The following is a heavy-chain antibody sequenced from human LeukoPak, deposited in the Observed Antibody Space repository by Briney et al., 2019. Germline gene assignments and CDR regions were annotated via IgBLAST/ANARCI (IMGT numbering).Heavy chain of an antibody. Sequence: PGGSLRLSCAASGFTFSSYWMSWVRQAPGKGLEWVANIKQDGSEKYYVDSVKGRLTISRDNAKNSLYLQMNSLRAEDTAVYYCAREQGYSSSWYTGYYYYYMDVWGKGTTVTVSS. J-gene: IGHJ6*03. D-gene: IGHD6-13*01. CDR1: GFTFSSYW. CDR3: AREQGYSSSWYTGYYYYYMDV. CDR2: IKQDGSEK. V-gene: IGHV3-7*01.